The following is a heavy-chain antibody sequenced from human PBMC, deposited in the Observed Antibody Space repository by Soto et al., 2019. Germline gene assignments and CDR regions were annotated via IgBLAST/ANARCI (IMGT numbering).Heavy chain of an antibody. D-gene: IGHD6-13*01. J-gene: IGHJ4*02. CDR1: GGTFSSYT. V-gene: IGHV1-69*08. CDR2: IIPILGIA. Sequence: QVQLVQSGAEVKKPGSSVKVSCKASGGTFSSYTISWVRRAPGQGLEWMGRIIPILGIANYAQKFQGRVTITADKSTSTAYMELSSLRSEDTAVYYCAREEYSSSLYYFDYWGQGTLVTVSS. CDR3: AREEYSSSLYYFDY.